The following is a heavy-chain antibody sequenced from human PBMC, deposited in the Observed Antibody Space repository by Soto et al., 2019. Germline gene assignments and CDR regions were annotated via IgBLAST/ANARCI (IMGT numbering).Heavy chain of an antibody. CDR3: ARPIIPALGGFYAFDT. D-gene: IGHD2-2*01. CDR2: IYPGDSDT. CDR1: GYSFTTYW. J-gene: IGHJ3*02. Sequence: GESLKLSCKGSGYSFTTYWIGWVRQMPGKGLEWMGIIYPGDSDTRYSPSFQGQVTISADKSISTAYLQWSSLKASDTAMYYCARPIIPALGGFYAFDTWGQGTMVTVSS. V-gene: IGHV5-51*01.